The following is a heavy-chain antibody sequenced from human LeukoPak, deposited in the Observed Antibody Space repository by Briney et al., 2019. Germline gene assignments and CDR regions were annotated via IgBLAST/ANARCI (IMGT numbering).Heavy chain of an antibody. CDR3: ARGGRGWYGGVAFDV. CDR2: TTPNSGGT. J-gene: IGHJ3*01. Sequence: GASVKVSCKASGYTFTGNYMHWVRQPPGQGLEGRGWTTPNSGGTNYAQKFQGRLTRTRNTSISTAYMELGRVRSDDRAVYYGARGGRGWYGGVAFDVWGQGTMVTVSS. V-gene: IGHV1-2*02. D-gene: IGHD6-19*01. CDR1: GYTFTGNY.